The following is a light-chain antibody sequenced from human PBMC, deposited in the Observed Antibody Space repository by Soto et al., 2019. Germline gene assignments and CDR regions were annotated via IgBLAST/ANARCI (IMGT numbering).Light chain of an antibody. V-gene: IGKV1-33*01. CDR1: QDISKY. Sequence: DIQMTQSASSLPASVGDTVTISCQASQDISKYLNWFQQKPGKAPKLLIHDVFNVETGVPSRFSGRGSGTDFTLIISNLQPEDFATYYCQQYDQLPITFGGGTKVDI. CDR2: DVF. J-gene: IGKJ4*01. CDR3: QQYDQLPIT.